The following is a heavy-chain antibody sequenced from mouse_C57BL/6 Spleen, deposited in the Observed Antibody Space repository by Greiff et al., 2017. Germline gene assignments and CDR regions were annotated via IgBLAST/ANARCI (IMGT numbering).Heavy chain of an antibody. CDR1: GYTFTDHT. CDR2: IYPSDGST. Sequence: VKLMESDAELVKPGASVKISCKVSGYTFTDHTIHWMKQRPEQGLEWIGYIYPSDGSTKYNEKFTGKATLTADKSSSTAYMQLNSLTSEDSAVYFCAKDSSGYVFFEYWGQGTTLTVSS. CDR3: AKDSSGYVFFEY. D-gene: IGHD3-2*02. V-gene: IGHV1-78*01. J-gene: IGHJ2*01.